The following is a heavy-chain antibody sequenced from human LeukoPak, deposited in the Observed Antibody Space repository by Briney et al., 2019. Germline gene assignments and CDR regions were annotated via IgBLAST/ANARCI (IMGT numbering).Heavy chain of an antibody. CDR2: ISGSGGST. CDR3: AKSLLTYYYDSSGYPVDY. V-gene: IGHV3-23*01. D-gene: IGHD3-22*01. CDR1: GFTFSSYA. J-gene: IGHJ4*02. Sequence: GGSLRLSCAASGFTFSSYAMSWVRQAPGKGLEWVSAISGSGGSTYYADSVKGRFTISRDNSKNTLYLQMNSLGAEDTAVYYCAKSLLTYYYDSSGYPVDYWGQGTLVTVSS.